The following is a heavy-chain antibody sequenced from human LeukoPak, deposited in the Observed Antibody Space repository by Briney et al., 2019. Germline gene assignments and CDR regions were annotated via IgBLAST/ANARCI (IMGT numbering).Heavy chain of an antibody. Sequence: GGSLRLSCAASGFTFSTYAMTWVRQAPGKGLEWVSLISGTGGSTYYADSVKGRFTISRDNSKNTLYLQMNSLRAEDTAVYYCAKISPYYYDSSGYYYWGQGTLVTVSS. J-gene: IGHJ4*02. CDR2: ISGTGGST. CDR1: GFTFSTYA. V-gene: IGHV3-23*01. CDR3: AKISPYYYDSSGYYY. D-gene: IGHD3-22*01.